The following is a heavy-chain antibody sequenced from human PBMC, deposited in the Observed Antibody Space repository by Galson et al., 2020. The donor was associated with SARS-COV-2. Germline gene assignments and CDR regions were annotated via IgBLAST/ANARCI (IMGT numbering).Heavy chain of an antibody. Sequence: SGPTLVTPTQTLTLTCTFSGFSLSTREVAVGWVRQPPGKALEWLAPIFSDDDERYSPSLKNRLTITKDTSKNQVVLTVTNMDPVDTATYFCAQSLTSMAPYYFDYWGQGTLVTVSS. CDR2: IFSDDDE. J-gene: IGHJ4*02. D-gene: IGHD3-9*01. CDR3: AQSLTSMAPYYFDY. V-gene: IGHV2-5*02. CDR1: GFSLSTREVA.